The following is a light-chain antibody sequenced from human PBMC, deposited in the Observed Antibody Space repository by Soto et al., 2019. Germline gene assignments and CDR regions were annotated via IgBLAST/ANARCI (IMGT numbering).Light chain of an antibody. V-gene: IGKV3D-7*01. Sequence: EIVMTQSPATLSLSPGERATLSCRASQRVTSNYLSWYQQKPGQAPRLLIYGASTRATGIPARFSGSGSGTDFTLTISSLQPEDCAVYYCQQDYTLPITFGQGTRLEIK. J-gene: IGKJ5*01. CDR3: QQDYTLPIT. CDR2: GAS. CDR1: QRVTSNY.